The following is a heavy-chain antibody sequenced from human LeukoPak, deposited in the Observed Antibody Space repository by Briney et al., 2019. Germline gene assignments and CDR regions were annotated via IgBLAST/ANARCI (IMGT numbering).Heavy chain of an antibody. CDR2: ISGSGGST. CDR1: GFTFSSYA. CDR3: AKPYCSSTSCYAYSPRPYYYMDV. J-gene: IGHJ6*03. D-gene: IGHD2-2*01. V-gene: IGHV3-23*01. Sequence: GGSLRLSCAASGFTFSSYAMSWVRQAPGKGLEWVSAISGSGGSTYYADSVKGRFTISRDNSKNTLYLQMNSLRAEDTAVYYCAKPYCSSTSCYAYSPRPYYYMDVWGKGTTVTVSS.